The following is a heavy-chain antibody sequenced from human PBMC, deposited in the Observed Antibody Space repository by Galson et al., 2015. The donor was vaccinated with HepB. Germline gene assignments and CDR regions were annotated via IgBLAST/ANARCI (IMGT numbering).Heavy chain of an antibody. J-gene: IGHJ4*02. CDR3: ARHESESKTYAADN. CDR1: GGSISSSSYY. D-gene: IGHD2-2*01. CDR2: FYYTGNT. Sequence: ETLSLTCTVSGGSISSSSYYWGWLRQPPGKGLEWIGSFYYTGNTHYNPSLKSRVTISGDTSKNQFSLKLNSVTAADTAVYYCARHESESKTYAADNWGQGNPGHRLL. V-gene: IGHV4-39*01.